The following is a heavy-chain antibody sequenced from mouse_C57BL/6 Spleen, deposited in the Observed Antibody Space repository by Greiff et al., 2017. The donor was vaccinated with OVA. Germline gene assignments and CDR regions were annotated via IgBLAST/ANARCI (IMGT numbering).Heavy chain of an antibody. V-gene: IGHV14-4*01. CDR1: GFNLKDDY. CDR2: IDPDNGDT. J-gene: IGHJ2*01. CDR3: TTLY. Sequence: VQLKQSGAELVRPGASVKLSCTASGFNLKDDYMHWVKQRPEQGLEWIGWIDPDNGDTEYASKFQGKATITADTSSNTAYLQLSSLTSEDTAVYYCTTLYWGQGTTLTVSS.